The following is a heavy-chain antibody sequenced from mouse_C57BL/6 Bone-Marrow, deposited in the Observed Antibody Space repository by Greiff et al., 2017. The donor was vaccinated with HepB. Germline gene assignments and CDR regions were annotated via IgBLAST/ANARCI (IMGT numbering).Heavy chain of an antibody. CDR1: GYTFTSYG. J-gene: IGHJ3*01. CDR3: ARWGYGSSTWFAY. Sequence: QVQLQQSGAELARPGASVKLSCKASGYTFTSYGISWVKQRTGQGLEWIGKIYPRSGNTYYNEKFKGKATLTADKSSSTAYMELRSLTSEDSAVYFCARWGYGSSTWFAYWGQGTLVTVSA. CDR2: IYPRSGNT. D-gene: IGHD1-1*01. V-gene: IGHV1-81*01.